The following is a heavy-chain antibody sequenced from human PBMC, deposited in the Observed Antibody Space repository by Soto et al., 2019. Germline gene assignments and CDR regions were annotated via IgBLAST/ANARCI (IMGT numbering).Heavy chain of an antibody. J-gene: IGHJ5*02. V-gene: IGHV4-39*01. CDR1: GGSISSSSYY. CDR2: IYYSGST. Sequence: QLQLQESVPGLVKPSETLSLTCTVSGGSISSSSYYWGWIRQPPGKGLEWIGSIYYSGSTYYNPSLKSRVTISVDTSKNQFSLKLSSVTAADTAVYYCARHLLLERAAASQGFDPWGQGTLVTVSS. CDR3: ARHLLLERAAASQGFDP. D-gene: IGHD1-1*01.